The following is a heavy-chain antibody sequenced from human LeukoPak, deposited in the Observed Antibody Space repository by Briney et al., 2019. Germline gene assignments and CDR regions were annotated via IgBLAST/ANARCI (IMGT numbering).Heavy chain of an antibody. CDR3: ARDLDFRHPVYSSSYYMDV. J-gene: IGHJ6*03. CDR2: IRYDGSNK. V-gene: IGHV3-30*02. D-gene: IGHD3-3*01. Sequence: GGSLRLSCAASGFTFSSYGMHWVRQAPGKGLEWVAFIRYDGSNKYYADSVKGRFTISRDNAKNSLFLQMNSLRPEDTAVYYCARDLDFRHPVYSSSYYMDVWGKGTMVTISS. CDR1: GFTFSSYG.